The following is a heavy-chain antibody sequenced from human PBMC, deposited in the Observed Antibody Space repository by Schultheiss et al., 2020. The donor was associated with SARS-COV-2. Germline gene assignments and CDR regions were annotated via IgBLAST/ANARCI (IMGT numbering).Heavy chain of an antibody. V-gene: IGHV3-30*03. D-gene: IGHD3-16*02. Sequence: GGSLRLSCAASGFTFSNAWMSWVRQAPGKGLEWVAVISYDGSNKYYADSVKGRFTISRDNSKNTLYLQMNSLRAEDTAVYYCACIMITFGGVIVRTVDYWGQGTLVTVSS. CDR2: ISYDGSNK. CDR3: ACIMITFGGVIVRTVDY. CDR1: GFTFSNAW. J-gene: IGHJ4*02.